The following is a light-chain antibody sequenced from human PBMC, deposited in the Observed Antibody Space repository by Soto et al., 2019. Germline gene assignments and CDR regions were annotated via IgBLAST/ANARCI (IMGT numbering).Light chain of an antibody. V-gene: IGKV3-20*01. CDR1: QSVSSTY. CDR3: QRYDISQFP. J-gene: IGKJ2*01. CDR2: GAS. Sequence: EIVLTQSPGTLSLSPGERATLSCRASQSVSSTYLAWYKQKPGQAPSLLIYGASSRASGIPDRFSGSGSGTDFTLTISRLKPVDFAGYYCQRYDISQFPVGQGTKLESK.